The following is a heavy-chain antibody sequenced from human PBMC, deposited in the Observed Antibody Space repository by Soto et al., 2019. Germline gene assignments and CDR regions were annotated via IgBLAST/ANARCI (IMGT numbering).Heavy chain of an antibody. J-gene: IGHJ4*02. V-gene: IGHV3-7*03. D-gene: IGHD4-17*01. Sequence: PVGSLRLSCATSVCAFSSCWMSCVRHPPGKGLEWVANIKQDGSEKYYVDSVKGRFTISRDNAKKSLYLQMNSLRAEDTALYYCVRGQDYGYGDYYFEYLGRGSLVNVSS. CDR3: VRGQDYGYGDYYFEY. CDR1: VCAFSSCW. CDR2: IKQDGSEK.